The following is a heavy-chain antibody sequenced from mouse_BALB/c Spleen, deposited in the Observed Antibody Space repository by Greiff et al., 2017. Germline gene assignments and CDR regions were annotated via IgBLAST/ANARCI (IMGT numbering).Heavy chain of an antibody. CDR2: INPSNGGT. V-gene: IGHV1S16*01. D-gene: IGHD1-1*01. J-gene: IGHJ4*01. CDR3: TIRYYGSSYGAMDY. Sequence: VQLQQPGADLVKPGASVKLSCKASGYTFTSYWMHWVKLRPGQGFEWIGEINPSNGGTNYNEKFKRKATLTVDKSSSTAYMQLSSLTSEDSAVDYGTIRYYGSSYGAMDYWGQGTSVTVSS. CDR1: GYTFTSYW.